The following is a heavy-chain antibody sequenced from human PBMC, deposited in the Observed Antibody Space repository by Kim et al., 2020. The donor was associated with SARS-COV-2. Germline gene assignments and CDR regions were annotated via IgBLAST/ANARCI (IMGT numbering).Heavy chain of an antibody. V-gene: IGHV3-21*01. CDR1: GFTFSSYS. Sequence: GGSLRLSCAASGFTFSSYSMNWVRQAPGKGLEWVSSISSSSSYIYYADSVKGRFTISRDNAKNSLYLQMNSLRAEDTAVYYCASKVGGSRHSQNYYYYYGMDVWGQGTTVTVSS. D-gene: IGHD3-16*01. CDR2: ISSSSSYI. J-gene: IGHJ6*02. CDR3: ASKVGGSRHSQNYYYYYGMDV.